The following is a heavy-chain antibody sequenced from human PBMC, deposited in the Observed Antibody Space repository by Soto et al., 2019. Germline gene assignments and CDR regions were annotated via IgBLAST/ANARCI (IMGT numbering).Heavy chain of an antibody. D-gene: IGHD1-26*01. Sequence: QVQLQESGPGLVKPSGTLSLTCTVSGGSISGYYWSWIRQPPGKGLEWIGYFYYSGNTNYNPSLKSRVTISVDTSKNQFSLKLSSVTAADTAVYYCARDLLHGDYYYGMDVWGQGTTVTVSS. CDR3: ARDLLHGDYYYGMDV. V-gene: IGHV4-59*01. CDR2: FYYSGNT. J-gene: IGHJ6*02. CDR1: GGSISGYY.